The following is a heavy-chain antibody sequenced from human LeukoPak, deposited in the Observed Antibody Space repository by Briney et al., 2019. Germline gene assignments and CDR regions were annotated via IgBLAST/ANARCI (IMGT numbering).Heavy chain of an antibody. Sequence: GASVKVSCKASGGTFSSYAISWVRQAPGQGLEWMGGNIPIFGTANYAQKFQGRVTITADESTSTAYMELSSLRSEDTAVYYCARESAAAGFNWFDPWGQGTLVTVSS. D-gene: IGHD6-13*01. CDR3: ARESAAAGFNWFDP. CDR1: GGTFSSYA. J-gene: IGHJ5*02. CDR2: NIPIFGTA. V-gene: IGHV1-69*13.